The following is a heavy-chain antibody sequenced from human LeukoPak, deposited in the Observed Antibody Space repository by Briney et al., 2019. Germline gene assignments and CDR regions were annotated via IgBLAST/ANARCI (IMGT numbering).Heavy chain of an antibody. CDR3: ARDLNAVTTSYYYYYGMDV. CDR1: GFTFSNYW. CDR2: INSDGSST. D-gene: IGHD4-17*01. J-gene: IGHJ6*02. V-gene: IGHV3-74*01. Sequence: GGSLRLSCAASGFTFSNYWMHWVRQAPGEGLVWVSRINSDGSSTGYADSVKGRFTISRDNAKNTLYLQMNSLRAEDTAVYYCARDLNAVTTSYYYYYGMDVWGQGTTVTVSS.